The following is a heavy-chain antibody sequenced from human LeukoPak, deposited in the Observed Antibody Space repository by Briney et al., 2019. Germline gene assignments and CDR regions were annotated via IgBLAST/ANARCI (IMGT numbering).Heavy chain of an antibody. J-gene: IGHJ3*02. CDR3: ARGSGSGFDI. D-gene: IGHD3-10*01. CDR1: GGSISSGGYY. CDR2: IYYSGST. Sequence: SETLSLTCTVSGGSISSGGYYWSWIRQHPGKGLEWIGYIYYSGSTYYNPSLKSRVTISVDTSKNQFSLKLSSVTAADTAVYYCARGSGSGFDICGQGTMVTVSS. V-gene: IGHV4-31*03.